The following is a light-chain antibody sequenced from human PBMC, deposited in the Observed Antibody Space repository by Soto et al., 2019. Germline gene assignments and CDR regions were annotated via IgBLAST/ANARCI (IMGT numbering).Light chain of an antibody. V-gene: IGKV3-20*01. CDR2: GAS. CDR3: QQYGSSPLFT. CDR1: HSVSSSY. Sequence: EIVLTQSPGTLSLSPGERATLSCRASHSVSSSYLAWYQQKPGQAPRLLIYGASSRATGIPDRFSGSGSGTDFTLTISRLEPEDFAVYYCQQYGSSPLFTFGPGTQVDIK. J-gene: IGKJ3*01.